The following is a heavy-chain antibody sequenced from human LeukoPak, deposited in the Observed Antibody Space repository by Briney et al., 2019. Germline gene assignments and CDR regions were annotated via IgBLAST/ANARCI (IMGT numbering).Heavy chain of an antibody. J-gene: IGHJ6*02. CDR2: IYTSGST. Sequence: SETLSLTCTVSGGSISSYYWSWIRQPAGKGLEWIGRIYTSGSTNYNPSLKSRVTMSVDTSKNQFSLKLSSVTAADTAVYYCAGRLGSEPYYYYYGMDVWGQGTTVTVSS. D-gene: IGHD3-10*01. V-gene: IGHV4-4*07. CDR1: GGSISSYY. CDR3: AGRLGSEPYYYYYGMDV.